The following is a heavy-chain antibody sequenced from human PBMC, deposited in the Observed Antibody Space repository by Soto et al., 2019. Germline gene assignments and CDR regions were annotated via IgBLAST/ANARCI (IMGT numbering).Heavy chain of an antibody. D-gene: IGHD1-26*01. CDR3: ACESGMGYYYYGMDV. Sequence: PGGSLRLSCAASGFTFSSYGMHWVRQAPGKGLEWVAVISYDGSNKYYADSVKGRFTISRDNSKNTLYLQMNSLRAEDTAVYYCACESGMGYYYYGMDVWGQGTTVTVSS. J-gene: IGHJ6*02. CDR2: ISYDGSNK. V-gene: IGHV3-30*03. CDR1: GFTFSSYG.